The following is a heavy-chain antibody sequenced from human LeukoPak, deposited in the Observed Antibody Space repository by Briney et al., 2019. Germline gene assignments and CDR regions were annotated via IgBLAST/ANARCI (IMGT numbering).Heavy chain of an antibody. D-gene: IGHD5-18*01. CDR3: AKDIAQGYTFGSIEQDY. CDR1: GFTFSSYA. J-gene: IGHJ4*02. Sequence: PGGSLRLSCAASGFTFSSYAMSWVRQAPGKGLEWVSAISGSYGSTYYADSVKGRFTISRDNSKDTLSLQMNSLRAEDTAVYYCAKDIAQGYTFGSIEQDYWGQGTLVTVSS. CDR2: ISGSYGST. V-gene: IGHV3-23*01.